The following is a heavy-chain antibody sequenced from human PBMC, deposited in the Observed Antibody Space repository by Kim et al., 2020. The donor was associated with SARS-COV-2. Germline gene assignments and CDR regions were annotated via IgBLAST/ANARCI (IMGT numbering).Heavy chain of an antibody. CDR3: ARSLGPWPSDYDSSGYYYRVAYFDY. CDR2: ISSSSSYI. V-gene: IGHV3-21*01. CDR1: GFTFSSYS. J-gene: IGHJ4*02. Sequence: GGSLRLSCAASGFTFSSYSMNWVRQAPGKGLEWVSSISSSSSYIYYADSVKGRFTISRDNAKNSLYLQMNSLRAEDTAVYYCARSLGPWPSDYDSSGYYYRVAYFDYWGQGTLVTVSS. D-gene: IGHD3-22*01.